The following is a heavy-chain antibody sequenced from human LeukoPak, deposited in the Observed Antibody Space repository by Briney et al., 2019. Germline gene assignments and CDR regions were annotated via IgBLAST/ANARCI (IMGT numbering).Heavy chain of an antibody. CDR3: ATYGSGSYYSDASDI. D-gene: IGHD3-10*01. V-gene: IGHV1-24*01. J-gene: IGHJ3*02. Sequence: ASVKVSCKVSGYTLTELSMHWVRQAPGKGLEWMGGFDPEDGETIYAQKFQGRVTMIEDTSTDTAYMELSSLRSEDTAVYYCATYGSGSYYSDASDIWGQGTMVTVSS. CDR2: FDPEDGET. CDR1: GYTLTELS.